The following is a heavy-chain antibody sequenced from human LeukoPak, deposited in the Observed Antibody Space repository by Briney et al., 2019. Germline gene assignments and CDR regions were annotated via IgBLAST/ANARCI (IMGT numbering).Heavy chain of an antibody. V-gene: IGHV1-46*01. CDR3: ARKLDYYDSSGYSFDI. J-gene: IGHJ3*02. CDR1: GYTFTSYY. Sequence: ASVKVSCKASGYTFTSYYMHWVRQAPGQGLEWMGIINPSGGSTSYAQKFQGRVTMTRDTSTSTVYMELSSLRSEDTALYYCARKLDYYDSSGYSFDIWGQGTMVTVSS. D-gene: IGHD3-22*01. CDR2: INPSGGST.